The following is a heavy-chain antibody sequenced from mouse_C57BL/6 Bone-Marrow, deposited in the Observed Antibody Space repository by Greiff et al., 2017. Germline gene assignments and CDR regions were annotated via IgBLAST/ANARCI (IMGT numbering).Heavy chain of an antibody. CDR2: IYPRSGNT. D-gene: IGHD2-5*01. Sequence: QVQLQQSGAELARPGASVKLSCKASGYTFTSYGISWVKQRTGQGLEWIGEIYPRSGNTYYNEKFKGKATLTADTSSSTAYMELRSLTSEDSAVYFCARGYSNYARGYYAMDYWGQGTSVTVSS. V-gene: IGHV1-81*01. CDR1: GYTFTSYG. CDR3: ARGYSNYARGYYAMDY. J-gene: IGHJ4*01.